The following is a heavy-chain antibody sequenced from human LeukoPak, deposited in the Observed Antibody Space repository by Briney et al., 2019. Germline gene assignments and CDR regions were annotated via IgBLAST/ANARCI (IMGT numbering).Heavy chain of an antibody. V-gene: IGHV4-59*10. J-gene: IGHJ4*02. D-gene: IGHD3-22*01. CDR2: IYTSGST. CDR3: ARVGDSSGYYFVDY. CDR1: GGSFSGYY. Sequence: PSETLSLTCAVYGGSFSGYYWSWIRQPAGKGLEWIGRIYTSGSTNYNPSLKSRVTMSVDTSKNQFSLKLSSVTAADTAVYYCARVGDSSGYYFVDYWGQGTLVTVSS.